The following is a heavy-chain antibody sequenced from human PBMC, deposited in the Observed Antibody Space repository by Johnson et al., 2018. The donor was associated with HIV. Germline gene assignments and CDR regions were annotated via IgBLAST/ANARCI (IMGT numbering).Heavy chain of an antibody. Sequence: QVQLVESGGGVVQPGRSLRLSCAASRFTFSDYYVTWIRQAPGKGLEWVSYISSSGTTKNYADSVRGRFTISRDNVKNLVYLQMNSLRTEDTAVYYCAKGMGLSIGELSDAFHFWGLGTVVTVSS. D-gene: IGHD3-10*01. CDR3: AKGMGLSIGELSDAFHF. V-gene: IGHV3-11*04. J-gene: IGHJ3*01. CDR1: RFTFSDYY. CDR2: ISSSGTTK.